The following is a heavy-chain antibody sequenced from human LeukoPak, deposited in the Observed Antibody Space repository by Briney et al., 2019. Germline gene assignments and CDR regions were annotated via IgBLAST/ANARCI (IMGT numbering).Heavy chain of an antibody. J-gene: IGHJ4*02. D-gene: IGHD5-18*01. CDR1: GDSISTYH. V-gene: IGHV4-59*01. CDR3: ARDKRHSYGRYFDH. Sequence: SETLSLTCSVSGDSISTYHWNWIRKPPGKGLEWIAFMQSAGNSNYNPSLKSRVTMFVDTSKNQFVLNLRSVTAADTAVYYCARDKRHSYGRYFDHWGQGMLVTVSS. CDR2: MQSAGNS.